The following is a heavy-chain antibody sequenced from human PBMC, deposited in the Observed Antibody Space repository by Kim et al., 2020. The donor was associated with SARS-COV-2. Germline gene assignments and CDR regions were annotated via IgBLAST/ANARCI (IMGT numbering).Heavy chain of an antibody. Sequence: ASVKVSCKASGYTFTSYGISWVRQAPGQGLEWMGWISAYNGNTNYAQKLQGRVTMTTDTSTSTAYMELRSLRSDDTAVYYCARDSNYYGSGRYRADGDGMDVWGQGTTVTVSS. J-gene: IGHJ6*02. D-gene: IGHD3-10*01. CDR3: ARDSNYYGSGRYRADGDGMDV. CDR2: ISAYNGNT. CDR1: GYTFTSYG. V-gene: IGHV1-18*04.